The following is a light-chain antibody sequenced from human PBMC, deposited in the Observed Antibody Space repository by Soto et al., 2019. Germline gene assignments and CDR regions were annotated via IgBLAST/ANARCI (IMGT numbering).Light chain of an antibody. CDR1: HDIVYF. Sequence: DIQMTQSPSSLSASVGDRVTITCQASHDIVYFLNWYQQKPGEAPKLLIFGASNLKTGVPSRFSGSGSGTDFAFVISALQPEDTATYYCQQSYNVPYTFGPGTRLAIK. J-gene: IGKJ2*01. CDR3: QQSYNVPYT. V-gene: IGKV1-33*01. CDR2: GAS.